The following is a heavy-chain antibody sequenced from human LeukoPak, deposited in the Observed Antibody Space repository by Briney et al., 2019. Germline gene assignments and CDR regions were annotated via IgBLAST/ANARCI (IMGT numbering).Heavy chain of an antibody. CDR3: ARAPGYGSGSSRFDP. CDR2: IYSGGST. D-gene: IGHD3-10*01. CDR1: GFTFSSYS. V-gene: IGHV3-66*01. Sequence: GGSLRLSCAASGFTFSSYSMNWVRQAPGKGLEWVSVIYSGGSTYYADSVKGRFTISRDNSKNTLYLQMNSLRAEDTAVYYCARAPGYGSGSSRFDPWGQGTLVTVSS. J-gene: IGHJ5*02.